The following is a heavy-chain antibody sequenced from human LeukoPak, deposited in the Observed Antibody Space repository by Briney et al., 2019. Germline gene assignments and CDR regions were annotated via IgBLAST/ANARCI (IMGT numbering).Heavy chain of an antibody. D-gene: IGHD2-2*01. CDR1: SGSFSGYY. J-gene: IGHJ6*02. CDR3: ARSPCSSTSCYYYYGMDV. Sequence: SETLSFTCAVYSGSFSGYYWSWIRQPPGKGLEWIGEINHSGSTNFNPSLKSRVAISLDTSKNQFSLKVSSVTAADTAVYYCARSPCSSTSCYYYYGMDVWGQGTTVTVSS. V-gene: IGHV4-34*01. CDR2: INHSGST.